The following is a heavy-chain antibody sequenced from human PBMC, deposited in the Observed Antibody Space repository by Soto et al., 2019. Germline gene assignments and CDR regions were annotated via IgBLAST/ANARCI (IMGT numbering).Heavy chain of an antibody. J-gene: IGHJ4*02. Sequence: QVQLVQSGAEVKKPGASVKVSCKASGYTFNSYGISWVRQAPGQGLEWMGWISAYNGNTNYVQKVQGRVTMTTDTPTSTAYMELRSLRYDDTAVYYCERGGGNHPRPVDYWGQGTLVTVSS. D-gene: IGHD2-15*01. V-gene: IGHV1-18*01. CDR2: ISAYNGNT. CDR1: GYTFNSYG. CDR3: ERGGGNHPRPVDY.